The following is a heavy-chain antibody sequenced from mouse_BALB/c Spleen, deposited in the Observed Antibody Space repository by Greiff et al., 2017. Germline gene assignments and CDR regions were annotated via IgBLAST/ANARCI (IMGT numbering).Heavy chain of an antibody. CDR2: ISTGGGST. J-gene: IGHJ4*01. CDR3: ARLTGTYYYAMDD. CDR1: GFTFSSYT. V-gene: IGHV5-12-2*01. D-gene: IGHD4-1*01. Sequence: EVHLVESGGGLVQPGGSLKLSCAASGFTFSSYTMSWVRQTPEKRLEWVAYISTGGGSTYYPDNVKGRFTISGDNAKNTLYLQMSSLTSEDTAMYYCARLTGTYYYAMDDWGQGTSVTVSS.